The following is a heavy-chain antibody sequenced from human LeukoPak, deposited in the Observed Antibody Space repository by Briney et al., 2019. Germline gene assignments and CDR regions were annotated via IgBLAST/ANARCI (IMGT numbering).Heavy chain of an antibody. V-gene: IGHV6-1*01. CDR2: TYYRSKWYN. D-gene: IGHD6-13*01. J-gene: IGHJ6*03. Sequence: QTLSLTCAISGDSVSSNSAAGTWISQSRSRGLEWLGRTYYRSKWYNDDAVSVKRRITINPDTSKNHFSLQLNSVTPEDTAVYYCARVGKRMAAAGDYYFYMDVWGKGTTVTISS. CDR1: GDSVSSNSAA. CDR3: ARVGKRMAAAGDYYFYMDV.